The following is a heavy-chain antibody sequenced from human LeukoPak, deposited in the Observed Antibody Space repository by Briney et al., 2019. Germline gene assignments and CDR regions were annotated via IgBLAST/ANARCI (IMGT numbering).Heavy chain of an antibody. CDR1: GFTFSSSA. Sequence: GGSLRLSCAASGFTFSSSAMSWVRQAPGKGLEWVSTISGSDSSTHYADAVKGRFTISRDNSKNTLYLQMNSLTAEDTAMYYCAKATGTLGNWGQGTLVTVSS. V-gene: IGHV3-23*01. CDR2: ISGSDSST. J-gene: IGHJ4*02. D-gene: IGHD1-1*01. CDR3: AKATGTLGN.